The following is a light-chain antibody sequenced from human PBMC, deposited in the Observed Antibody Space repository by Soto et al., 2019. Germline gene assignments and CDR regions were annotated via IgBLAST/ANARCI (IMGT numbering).Light chain of an antibody. CDR3: SSYAGSNNLGV. V-gene: IGLV2-8*01. CDR1: SSDIGGYNY. J-gene: IGLJ3*02. Sequence: QSVLTQPPSASGSPGQSVTISCTGTSSDIGGYNYVSWYQQHPGKAPKVMIYEVSKRPSGVPDRFSGSKSGNTASLTVSGLQPDDEADYYCSSYAGSNNLGVFGGGTKVTVL. CDR2: EVS.